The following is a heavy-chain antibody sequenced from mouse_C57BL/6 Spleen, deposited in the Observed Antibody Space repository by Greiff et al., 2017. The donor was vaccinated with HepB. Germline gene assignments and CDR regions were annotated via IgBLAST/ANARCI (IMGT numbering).Heavy chain of an antibody. CDR1: GFTFSSYG. Sequence: EVKLVESGGDLVKPGGSLKLSCAASGFTFSSYGMSWVRQTPDKRLEWVATISSGGSYTYYPDSVKERFTISRDNAKNTLYLQMSSLKSEDTAMYYCASSYYYGSSKDWFAYWGQGTLVTVSA. CDR2: ISSGGSYT. V-gene: IGHV5-6*01. J-gene: IGHJ3*01. CDR3: ASSYYYGSSKDWFAY. D-gene: IGHD1-1*01.